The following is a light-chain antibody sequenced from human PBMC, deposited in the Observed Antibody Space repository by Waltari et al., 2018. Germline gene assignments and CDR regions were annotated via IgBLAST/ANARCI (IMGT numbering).Light chain of an antibody. J-gene: IGKJ3*01. CDR2: KAS. Sequence: DIQITQSPSPLSAAVGDRVTLTCRASQNINSWLAWYQQKPGKAPKLLIYKASSLETGVPSRFSGRESGTDFTLTINRLQPDDFATYYCQQYNSYHIFTFGPGTKVEI. CDR1: QNINSW. CDR3: QQYNSYHIFT. V-gene: IGKV1-5*03.